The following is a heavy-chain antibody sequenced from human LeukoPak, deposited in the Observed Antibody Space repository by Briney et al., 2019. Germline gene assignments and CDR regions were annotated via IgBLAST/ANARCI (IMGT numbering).Heavy chain of an antibody. J-gene: IGHJ4*02. CDR1: GFTFSNCG. V-gene: IGHV3-33*06. Sequence: GGSLRLSCAASGFTFSNCGMQWFRQAPGKGLEWVAVIWYDGSYKYYADYVKGRFTISRDNSKNTLYLQMNSLRAEDTAVYYCAKDFYVGPVLARYFDYWGQGTLVTVSS. CDR2: IWYDGSYK. CDR3: AKDFYVGPVLARYFDY. D-gene: IGHD2-8*02.